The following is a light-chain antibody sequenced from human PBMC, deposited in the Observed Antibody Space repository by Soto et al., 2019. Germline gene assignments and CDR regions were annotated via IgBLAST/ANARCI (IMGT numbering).Light chain of an antibody. CDR1: QDISNY. J-gene: IGKJ4*01. Sequence: DIQMTQSPSSLSASVGVRVTITCQASQDISNYLNWYQQKPGKAHKLLIYDASNLETGVPSRFSGSGSGTDFTFTVSSLQPEDIATYYCQQYDNLPLTFGGGTKVQI. CDR2: DAS. CDR3: QQYDNLPLT. V-gene: IGKV1-33*01.